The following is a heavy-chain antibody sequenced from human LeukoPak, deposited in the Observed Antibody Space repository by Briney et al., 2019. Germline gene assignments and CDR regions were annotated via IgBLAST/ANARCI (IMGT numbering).Heavy chain of an antibody. CDR3: ARDILSGNPAFDY. CDR1: GFTFSSYA. V-gene: IGHV3-30-3*01. CDR2: ISYDGSNK. J-gene: IGHJ4*02. D-gene: IGHD3-3*02. Sequence: GGSLSLSCAASGFTFSSYAMHWVRPAPGKGLAWVAVISYDGSNKYYTDSVKGRFTISRDNSKITLYLQMNSVRAEDTAVYYCARDILSGNPAFDYWGQGTLVSVSS.